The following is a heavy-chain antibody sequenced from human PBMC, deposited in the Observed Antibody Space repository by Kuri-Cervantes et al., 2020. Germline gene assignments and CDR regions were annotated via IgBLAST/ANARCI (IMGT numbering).Heavy chain of an antibody. CDR2: IWDDGSKK. CDR3: ANLLIVVVPAATDY. CDR1: GFTFRSYG. J-gene: IGHJ4*02. V-gene: IGHV3-33*06. Sequence: GESLKISCAASGFTFRSYGMHWVRQAPGKGLEWVAVIWDDGSKKYYADSVKGRVTVSRDNSKNTLYLQMNSLRAEDTAVYYCANLLIVVVPAATDYWGQGTLVTVSS. D-gene: IGHD2-2*01.